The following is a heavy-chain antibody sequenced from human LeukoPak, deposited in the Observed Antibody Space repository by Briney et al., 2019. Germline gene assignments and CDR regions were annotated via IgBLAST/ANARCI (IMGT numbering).Heavy chain of an antibody. CDR2: IYYSGST. CDR1: VGSISSSSYY. J-gene: IGHJ5*02. CDR3: GAREGYDIFLT. Sequence: PSETLSLTCTVSVGSISSSSYYWGWIRQPPGKGLEWIGSIYYSGSTYYNPSLKSRVTISVDTSKNQFSLKLSSVTAADTAVYYCGAREGYDIFLTWGQGTLVTVSS. D-gene: IGHD3-9*01. V-gene: IGHV4-39*01.